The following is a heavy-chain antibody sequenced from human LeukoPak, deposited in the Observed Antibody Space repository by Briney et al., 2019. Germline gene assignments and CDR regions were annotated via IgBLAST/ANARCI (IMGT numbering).Heavy chain of an antibody. D-gene: IGHD3-22*01. CDR2: IYYSGST. CDR1: GGSISSYY. J-gene: IGHJ4*02. V-gene: IGHV4-39*07. CDR3: ARDADYYDSSGYYGY. Sequence: SETLSLTCTVSGGSISSYYWSWIRQPPGKGLEWIGSIYYSGSTYYNPSLKSRVTISVDTSKNQFSLKLSSVTAADTAVYYCARDADYYDSSGYYGYWGQGTLVTVSS.